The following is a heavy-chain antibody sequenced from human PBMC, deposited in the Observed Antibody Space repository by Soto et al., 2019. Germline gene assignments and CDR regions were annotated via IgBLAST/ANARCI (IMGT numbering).Heavy chain of an antibody. CDR2: MNPNSGNT. CDR1: GYTFTSYD. V-gene: IGHV1-8*01. CDR3: ARGEYCSGGSYYSDDAFDI. Sequence: QVQLVQSGAEVKKPGASVKVSCKASGYTFTSYDINWVRQATGQGLEWMGWMNPNSGNTGYAQKFQGRVTMTRNTSISTAYMELSSLRSEDTAVYYCARGEYCSGGSYYSDDAFDIWGQGTMVTVSS. J-gene: IGHJ3*02. D-gene: IGHD2-15*01.